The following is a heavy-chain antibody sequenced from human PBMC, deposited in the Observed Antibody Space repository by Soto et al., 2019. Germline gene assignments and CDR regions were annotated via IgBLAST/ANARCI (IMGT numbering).Heavy chain of an antibody. J-gene: IGHJ4*02. D-gene: IGHD1-26*01. CDR1: GDSIMRDXXY. CDR3: ARGFDSGKFYAFES. CDR2: IYYSGTT. Sequence: QVQLQESGPGLVKPSQTLSLTCTVSGDSIMRDXXYXXXXXXXXXXXLEWIGYIYYSGTTAYNPSLKTRVTISPDTSKNQFSLNLSSVTAADTAVYYCARGFDSGKFYAFESWGQGTQVTVSS. V-gene: IGHV4-31*03.